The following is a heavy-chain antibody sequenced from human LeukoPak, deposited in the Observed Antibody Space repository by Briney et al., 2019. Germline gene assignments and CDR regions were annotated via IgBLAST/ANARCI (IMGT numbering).Heavy chain of an antibody. CDR1: GGSFSGYY. Sequence: SETLSLTCAVYGGSFSGYYWSWIRQPPGKGLEWIGEINHSGSTYYNPSLKSRVTISVDTSKNQFSLKLSSVTAADTAVYYCARENTMIVVWSGVGYYYMDVWGKGTTVTVSS. D-gene: IGHD3-22*01. CDR3: ARENTMIVVWSGVGYYYMDV. V-gene: IGHV4-34*01. CDR2: INHSGST. J-gene: IGHJ6*03.